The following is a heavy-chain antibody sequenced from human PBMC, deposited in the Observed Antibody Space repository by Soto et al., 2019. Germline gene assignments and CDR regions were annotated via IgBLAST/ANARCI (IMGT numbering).Heavy chain of an antibody. J-gene: IGHJ4*02. CDR3: ARGWGLVS. CDR2: IIPIHGTT. V-gene: IGHV1-69*01. CDR1: GGSLTSYP. D-gene: IGHD3-16*01. Sequence: QMEQSGAEVRKPGSSVKVSCRPSGGSLTSYPMAWVRQAPGQGFEWMGGIIPIHGTTEYAQKFQGRVTITADESTNRATLELTGQTSEDTAVYYCARGWGLVSWGQGTLVTVSS.